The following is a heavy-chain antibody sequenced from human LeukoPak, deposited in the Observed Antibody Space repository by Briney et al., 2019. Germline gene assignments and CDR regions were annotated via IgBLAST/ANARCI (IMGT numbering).Heavy chain of an antibody. J-gene: IGHJ6*03. D-gene: IGHD1-7*01. CDR3: ARDRALSNWNYAFYYYMDV. CDR2: INPNSGGT. V-gene: IGHV1-2*02. CDR1: GYTFTGYY. Sequence: ASVKVSCKASGYTFTGYYMHWVRQAPGQGLEWMGWINPNSGGTNYAQKFQGRVTMTRDTSISTAYMELSRLRSDDTAVYYCARDRALSNWNYAFYYYMDVWGQGTTVTVSS.